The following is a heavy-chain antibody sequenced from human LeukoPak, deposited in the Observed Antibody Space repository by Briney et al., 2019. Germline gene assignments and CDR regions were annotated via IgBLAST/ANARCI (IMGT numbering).Heavy chain of an antibody. CDR1: GFSFRNSW. D-gene: IGHD4-17*01. CDR3: ARDTDDYGDHRLTDY. V-gene: IGHV3-7*01. Sequence: GGSLRLSCAASGFSFRNSWMSWVRQAPGKGLEWVANIRQDGNEIYYMDSVKGRFTISRDNAKNSLYLQMNSLRAEDTAVYYCARDTDDYGDHRLTDYWGQGTLVTVSS. J-gene: IGHJ4*02. CDR2: IRQDGNEI.